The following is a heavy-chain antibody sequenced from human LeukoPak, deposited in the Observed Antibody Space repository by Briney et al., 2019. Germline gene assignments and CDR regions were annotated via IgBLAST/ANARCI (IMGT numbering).Heavy chain of an antibody. CDR3: VSFYETY. Sequence: GGSLRLSCAASGNYWMHWVRQAPGKGLVWVSHINSDGSWTSYADSVKGRFTISKDNAKNTVYLQMNNLRAEDMAVYYCVSFYETYWGRGTLVTVSS. CDR1: GNYW. J-gene: IGHJ4*02. V-gene: IGHV3-74*01. D-gene: IGHD2-2*01. CDR2: INSDGSWT.